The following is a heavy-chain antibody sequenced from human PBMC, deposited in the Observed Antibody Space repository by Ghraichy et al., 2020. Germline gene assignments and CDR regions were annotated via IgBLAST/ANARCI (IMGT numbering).Heavy chain of an antibody. CDR2: IRYDGSNK. CDR3: AKDSDVTMVRGGTFDY. J-gene: IGHJ4*02. Sequence: GGSLRLSCAASGFTFSSYGMHWVRQAPGKGLEWVAFIRYDGSNKYYADSVKGRFTISRDNSKNTLYLQMNSLRAEDTAVYYCAKDSDVTMVRGGTFDYWGQGTLVTVSS. CDR1: GFTFSSYG. V-gene: IGHV3-30*02. D-gene: IGHD3-10*01.